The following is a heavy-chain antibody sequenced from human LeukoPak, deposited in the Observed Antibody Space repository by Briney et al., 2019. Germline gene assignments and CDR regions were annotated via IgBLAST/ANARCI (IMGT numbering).Heavy chain of an antibody. V-gene: IGHV1-2*02. D-gene: IGHD3-22*01. CDR1: GYTFTDHH. CDR2: INPKSGGT. J-gene: IGHJ4*02. CDR3: ARLGAFVLYYDSSGYFDS. Sequence: ASVKVSCKASGYTFTDHHMHWVRQAPGQGLEWIGWINPKSGGTNYAQKFQGRVTMSRDTSISTTYMELSSLRSDDTAVYYCARLGAFVLYYDSSGYFDSWGQGTLVTVSS.